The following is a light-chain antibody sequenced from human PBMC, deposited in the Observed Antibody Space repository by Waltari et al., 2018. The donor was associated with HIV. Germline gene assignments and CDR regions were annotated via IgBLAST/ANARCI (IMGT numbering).Light chain of an antibody. CDR1: QSISSW. CDR2: KAS. Sequence: DIQMTQSPSTLSASVGDRVTITCRASQSISSWLAWYQQKPGKAPKLRIYKASSLESGVPSRFSGSGSGTEFTLTISSLQPDDFATYYCQQYNSPSTWTFGQGTKVEIK. V-gene: IGKV1-5*03. CDR3: QQYNSPSTWT. J-gene: IGKJ1*01.